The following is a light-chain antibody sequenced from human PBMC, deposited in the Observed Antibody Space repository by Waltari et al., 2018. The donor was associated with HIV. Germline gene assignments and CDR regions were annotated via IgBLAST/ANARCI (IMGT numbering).Light chain of an antibody. CDR1: QSLLHNNGYNY. V-gene: IGKV2-28*01. CDR3: LQLLHTPRLS. J-gene: IGKJ3*01. CDR2: LAS. Sequence: DIVLTQSPLSLPVTPGEPASISCRASQSLLHNNGYNYLDWYLQRPGQSPQLLIYLASHRASGVPERVGGSGSGTNFTLKISRVEAEDVGIYFCLQLLHTPRLSFGPGTKLDI.